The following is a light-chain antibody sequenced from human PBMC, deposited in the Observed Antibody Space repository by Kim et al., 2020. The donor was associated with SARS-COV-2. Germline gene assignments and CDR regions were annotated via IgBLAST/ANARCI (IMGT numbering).Light chain of an antibody. V-gene: IGLV2-14*03. Sequence: SIPISCTETSSDGGYYGYVSWYQQHPGKAPKLMIYDVTQRPSGVSSRFSGSKSGNTASLTISGLQAEDESDFYCSSYTTSNTLIFGGGTQLTVL. CDR2: DVT. CDR3: SSYTTSNTLI. CDR1: SSDGGYYGY. J-gene: IGLJ2*01.